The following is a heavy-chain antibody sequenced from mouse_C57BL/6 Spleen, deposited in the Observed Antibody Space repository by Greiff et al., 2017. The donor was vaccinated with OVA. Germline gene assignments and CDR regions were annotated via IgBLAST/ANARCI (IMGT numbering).Heavy chain of an antibody. J-gene: IGHJ4*01. CDR1: GYTFTDYY. V-gene: IGHV1-26*01. Sequence: EVQLQQSGPELVKPGASVKISCKASGYTFTDYYMNWVKQSHGKSLEWIGDINPNNGGTSYNQKFKGKATLTVDKSSSTAYMELRSLTSEDSAVYYCARGWLLQAAMDDWGKGTSVTVSS. CDR2: INPNNGGT. CDR3: ARGWLLQAAMDD. D-gene: IGHD2-3*01.